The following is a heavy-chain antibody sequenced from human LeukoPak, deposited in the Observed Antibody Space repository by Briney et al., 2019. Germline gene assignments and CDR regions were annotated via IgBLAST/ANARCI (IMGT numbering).Heavy chain of an antibody. Sequence: GGSLRLSCAASGFTFSSYAMSWVRQAPGKGLEWVSAISGSGGSTYYADSVKGRFTISRDNSKNTLYLQMNSLRAEDTAVYYCAKATVITMVRGEDYYYGMDVWGQGTTVTVS. CDR2: ISGSGGST. CDR3: AKATVITMVRGEDYYYGMDV. V-gene: IGHV3-23*01. J-gene: IGHJ6*02. CDR1: GFTFSSYA. D-gene: IGHD3-10*01.